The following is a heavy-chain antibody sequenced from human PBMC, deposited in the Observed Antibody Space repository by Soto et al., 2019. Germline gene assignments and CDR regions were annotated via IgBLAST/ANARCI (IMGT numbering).Heavy chain of an antibody. J-gene: IGHJ5*02. V-gene: IGHV3-66*01. CDR3: ARNGDSSDYRGWFDP. Sequence: EVQLVESGGGLVQPGGSLRLSCAASGFTVSSNYMSWVRQAPGEGLEWVSVIYSGGTTYYADSVKGRFTISRDNSKNTLYLQMNSPRAEDTAVYYCARNGDSSDYRGWFDPWGQGTLVTVSS. D-gene: IGHD3-22*01. CDR1: GFTVSSNY. CDR2: IYSGGTT.